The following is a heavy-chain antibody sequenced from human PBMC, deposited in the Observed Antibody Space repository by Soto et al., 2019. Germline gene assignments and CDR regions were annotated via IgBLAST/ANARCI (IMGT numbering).Heavy chain of an antibody. D-gene: IGHD4-17*01. J-gene: IGHJ5*02. CDR2: IYHSGST. V-gene: IGHV4-4*02. Sequence: QVQLQESGPGLVKPSGTLSLTCAVSGGSISSSNWWSWVRQPPGKGLEWIGEIYHSGSTYYNPSLKSRVPIPVDKSKTQFSLKLSSVTAADTAVYYCARVWTTVTNWFDPWGQGTLVTVSS. CDR3: ARVWTTVTNWFDP. CDR1: GGSISSSNW.